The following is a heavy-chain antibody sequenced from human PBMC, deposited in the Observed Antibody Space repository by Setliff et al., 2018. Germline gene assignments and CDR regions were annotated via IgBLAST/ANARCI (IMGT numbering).Heavy chain of an antibody. CDR3: ARVSYYGSFSYNYYMDV. CDR2: IYYSGST. CDR1: GGSISSGGYY. J-gene: IGHJ6*03. V-gene: IGHV4-31*03. Sequence: SETLSLTCTVSGGSISSGGYYWSRIRQHPGKGLEWIGYIYYSGSTYYNPSLKSRVTISVDTSNNQFSLNLYSVTAADTAVYYCARVSYYGSFSYNYYMDVWGKGTTVTVSS. D-gene: IGHD3-10*01.